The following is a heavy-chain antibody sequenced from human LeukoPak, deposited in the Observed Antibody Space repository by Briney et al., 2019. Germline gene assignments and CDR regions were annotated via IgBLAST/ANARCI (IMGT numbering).Heavy chain of an antibody. J-gene: IGHJ6*02. CDR3: AKDDERIAAAGPLSLHSHYYYYGMDV. D-gene: IGHD6-13*01. CDR1: GFTFSTYW. CDR2: ISGSGGST. V-gene: IGHV3-23*01. Sequence: GGSLRLSCAASGFTFSTYWMTWVRQAPGKGLEWVSAISGSGGSTYYADSVKGRFTISRDNSKNTLYLQMNSLRAEDTAVYYCAKDDERIAAAGPLSLHSHYYYYGMDVWGQGTTVTVSS.